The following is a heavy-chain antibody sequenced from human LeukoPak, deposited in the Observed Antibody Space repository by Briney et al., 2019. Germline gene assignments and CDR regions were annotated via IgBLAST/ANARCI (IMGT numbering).Heavy chain of an antibody. CDR1: GFTFSSYT. CDR3: ARVSGYYNWFDP. D-gene: IGHD3-3*01. CDR2: ITSSSSYI. V-gene: IGHV3-21*01. Sequence: GGSLRLSCAVSGFTFSSYTMNWVRQAPGKGLEWVSSITSSSSYIYYVDSVRGRFTISRDNAKNSLYLQMNSLRAEDTAVYYCARVSGYYNWFDPWGQGTLVTVSS. J-gene: IGHJ5*02.